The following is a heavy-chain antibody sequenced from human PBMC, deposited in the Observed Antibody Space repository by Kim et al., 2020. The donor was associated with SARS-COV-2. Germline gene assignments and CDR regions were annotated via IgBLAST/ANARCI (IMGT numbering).Heavy chain of an antibody. CDR3: AREEETMVRGVGT. CDR1: GGSISSGGYY. J-gene: IGHJ5*02. CDR2: IYYSGST. Sequence: SETLSLTCTVSGGSISSGGYYWSWIRQHPGKGLEWIGYIYYSGSTYYNPSLKSRVTISVDTSKNQFSLKLSSVTAADTAVYYCAREEETMVRGVGTWGQGTLVTVSS. D-gene: IGHD3-10*01. V-gene: IGHV4-31*03.